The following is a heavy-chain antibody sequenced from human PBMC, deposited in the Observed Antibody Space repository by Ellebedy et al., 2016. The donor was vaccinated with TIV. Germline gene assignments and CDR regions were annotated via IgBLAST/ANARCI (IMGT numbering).Heavy chain of an antibody. Sequence: MPGGSLRLSCTVSGGSISSSSYFWGWIRKPPGKGLQWIGSIYYSGSTYYNPSLKSRVTISVDTSKNQFSLKLTSVPATDTGVYYCARARVVETRGFDYWGQGTLVTVSS. CDR3: ARARVVETRGFDY. J-gene: IGHJ4*02. CDR2: IYYSGST. V-gene: IGHV4-39*01. D-gene: IGHD2-15*01. CDR1: GGSISSSSYF.